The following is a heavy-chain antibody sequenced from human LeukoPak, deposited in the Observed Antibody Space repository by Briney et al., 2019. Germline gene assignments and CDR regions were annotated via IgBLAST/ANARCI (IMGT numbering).Heavy chain of an antibody. CDR1: GFTFSDYT. CDR3: ARDLYCGGDCYSV. Sequence: GGSLRLSCAASGFTFSDYTINWVRQAPGKGLEWVSSISSTSNYIYHADSLKGRVTISRDNAKNSLSLQMNSLRVEDTAVYYCARDLYCGGDCYSVWGQGTLVTVSS. CDR2: ISSTSNYI. V-gene: IGHV3-21*01. J-gene: IGHJ4*02. D-gene: IGHD2-21*02.